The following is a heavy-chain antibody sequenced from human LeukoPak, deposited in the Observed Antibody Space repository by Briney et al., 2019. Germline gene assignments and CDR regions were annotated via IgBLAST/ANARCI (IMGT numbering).Heavy chain of an antibody. CDR3: ARRRVPATITGSKLSSRFDT. V-gene: IGHV4-34*01. CDR2: IDYTGST. J-gene: IGHJ1*01. D-gene: IGHD5-12*01. Sequence: SETLSLTCAVYGESFVGYYWTWIRQPPGKGLEWIGEIDYTGSTNYNPSLKSRIKMSVDTSKNQFSVNLNSVTAADTAFYYCARRRVPATITGSKLSSRFDTWGQGTLVTVSS. CDR1: GESFVGYY.